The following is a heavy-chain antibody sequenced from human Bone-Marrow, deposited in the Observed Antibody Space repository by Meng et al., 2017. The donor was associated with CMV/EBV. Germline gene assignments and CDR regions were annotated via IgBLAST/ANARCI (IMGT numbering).Heavy chain of an antibody. CDR2: ISSSSSYI. V-gene: IGHV3-21*01. J-gene: IGHJ4*02. CDR1: GFTFSSYS. Sequence: GGSLRLPCAASGFTFSSYSMNWVRQAQGKGLEWVSSISSSSSYIYYADSVKGRFTISRDNAKNSLYLQMNSLRAEDTAVYYCARDPTGSFDYWGQGTLVTVSS. CDR3: ARDPTGSFDY. D-gene: IGHD1-1*01.